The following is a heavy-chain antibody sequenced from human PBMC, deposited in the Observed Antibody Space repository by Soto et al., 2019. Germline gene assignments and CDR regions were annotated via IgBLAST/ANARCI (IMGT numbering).Heavy chain of an antibody. J-gene: IGHJ6*02. V-gene: IGHV1-46*01. D-gene: IGHD6-19*01. Sequence: ASVKVSCKASGYTFTSYYMHWVRQAPGQGLEWMGIINPSGGSTSYAQKFQGRVTMTRDTSTSTVYMELSSLRSEDTAVYYCAREDKVAGDYYYYGMDVWGQGTTVTVSS. CDR1: GYTFTSYY. CDR3: AREDKVAGDYYYYGMDV. CDR2: INPSGGST.